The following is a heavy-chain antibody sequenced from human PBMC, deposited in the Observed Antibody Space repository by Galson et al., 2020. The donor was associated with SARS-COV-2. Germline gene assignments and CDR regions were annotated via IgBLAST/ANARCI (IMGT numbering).Heavy chain of an antibody. V-gene: IGHV3-21*01. D-gene: IGHD2-15*01. J-gene: IGHJ6*03. CDR3: ARDKARVDDYYFYYMNV. Sequence: GESLKISCVVSGFTFEEYSMNWVRQAPGKGLEWVSFISVMSDYIYYADSVNGRFTISRDNAANSVYLQINDLRVEDTAVYYCARDKARVDDYYFYYMNVGGKGTTVAVAS. CDR2: ISVMSDYI. CDR1: GFTFEEYS.